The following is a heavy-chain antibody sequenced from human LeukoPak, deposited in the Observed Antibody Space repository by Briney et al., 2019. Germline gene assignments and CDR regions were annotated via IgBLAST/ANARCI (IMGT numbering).Heavy chain of an antibody. V-gene: IGHV3-23*01. CDR2: ISGSGGST. J-gene: IGHJ1*01. CDR1: GFTVSSNY. D-gene: IGHD6-13*01. CDR3: AKDPEKIAAAGIGYFQH. Sequence: PGGSLRLSCAASGFTVSSNYMSWVRQAPGKGLEWVSAISGSGGSTYYADSVKGRFTISRDNSKNTLYLQMNSLRAEDTAVYYCAKDPEKIAAAGIGYFQHWGQGTLVTVSS.